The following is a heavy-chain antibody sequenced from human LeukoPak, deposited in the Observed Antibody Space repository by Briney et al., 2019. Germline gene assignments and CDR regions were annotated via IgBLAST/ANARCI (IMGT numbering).Heavy chain of an antibody. V-gene: IGHV1-46*01. J-gene: IGHJ4*02. Sequence: ASVTVSCKASGYTFTSYYMHWVRQAPAQGLEWMGVINPSGGSTSYAQKFQGRVTMTRDTSTSTVYMELSSLRSEDTAVYYCARAQGSGSYYLTKAFDYWGQGTLVTVSS. CDR1: GYTFTSYY. D-gene: IGHD3-10*01. CDR2: INPSGGST. CDR3: ARAQGSGSYYLTKAFDY.